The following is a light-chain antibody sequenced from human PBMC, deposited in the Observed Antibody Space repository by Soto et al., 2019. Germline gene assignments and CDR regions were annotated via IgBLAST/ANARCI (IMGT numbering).Light chain of an antibody. CDR3: SSFAGSNIWV. Sequence: QSPLTQPPSASLSPGQSVTISCTGSNVGEYDYVSWYQQHPGKAPKLMIHEVTKRPSGVPDRFSGSKSGNTASLTVSGLQAEDEADYYCSSFAGSNIWVFGGGTQLTVL. CDR1: NVGEYDY. V-gene: IGLV2-8*01. J-gene: IGLJ3*02. CDR2: EVT.